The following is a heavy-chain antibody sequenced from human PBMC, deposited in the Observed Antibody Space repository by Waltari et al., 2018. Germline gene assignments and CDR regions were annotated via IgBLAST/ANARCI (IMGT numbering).Heavy chain of an antibody. CDR3: ARGSSGWFFFG. Sequence: QVQLQESGPGLVKPSETLSLPCTVSGGSISSYYWRWIRQPPGKGLECIGYIYHSGSTNYIPSLKSRVTISVDTSKNQFSLKLSSVTAADTAVYYCARGSSGWFFFGWGQGTLVTVSS. CDR2: IYHSGST. CDR1: GGSISSYY. V-gene: IGHV4-59*01. D-gene: IGHD6-19*01. J-gene: IGHJ4*02.